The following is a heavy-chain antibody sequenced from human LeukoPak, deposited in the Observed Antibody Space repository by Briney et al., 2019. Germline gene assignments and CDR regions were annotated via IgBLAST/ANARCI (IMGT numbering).Heavy chain of an antibody. D-gene: IGHD6-13*01. CDR3: ARSMGYSSSKPPDY. V-gene: IGHV1-18*01. J-gene: IGHJ4*02. CDR2: ISAYNGDT. Sequence: ASVKVSCKASGYTFTSYGISWVRQAPGQGLEWMGWISAYNGDTNYAQKLQGRVTMTTDTSTSTAYMELRSLRSDDTAVYYCARSMGYSSSKPPDYWGQGTLVTVSS. CDR1: GYTFTSYG.